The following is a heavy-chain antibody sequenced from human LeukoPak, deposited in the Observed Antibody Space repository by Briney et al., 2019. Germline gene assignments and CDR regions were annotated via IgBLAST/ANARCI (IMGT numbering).Heavy chain of an antibody. V-gene: IGHV1-2*06. CDR1: GYTFTGYY. CDR2: INPNSGGT. Sequence: GASXKVSCKASGYTFTGYYMHWVRQAPGQGLEWMGRINPNSGGTNYAQKFQGRVTITRDKSISTAYMELSRLRSDDTAVYYCARGVYYDSRKGTDYWGQGTLVTVSS. D-gene: IGHD3-22*01. J-gene: IGHJ4*02. CDR3: ARGVYYDSRKGTDY.